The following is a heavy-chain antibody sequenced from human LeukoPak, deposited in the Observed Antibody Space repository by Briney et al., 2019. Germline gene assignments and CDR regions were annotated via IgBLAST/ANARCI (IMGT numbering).Heavy chain of an antibody. Sequence: SETLSLTCAVYGGSFSGYYWSWFRQPPGKGLEWIGEINHSGSTNYNPSLKSRVTISVDTSKNQFSLKLSSVTAADTAVYYCARSILPDYWGQGTLVTVSS. CDR2: INHSGST. J-gene: IGHJ4*02. CDR3: ARSILPDY. V-gene: IGHV4-34*01. CDR1: GGSFSGYY.